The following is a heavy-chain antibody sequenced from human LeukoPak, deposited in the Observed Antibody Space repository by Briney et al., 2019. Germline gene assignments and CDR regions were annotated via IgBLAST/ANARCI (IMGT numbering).Heavy chain of an antibody. D-gene: IGHD2-21*01. J-gene: IGHJ4*02. CDR1: GFTFSNYA. CDR3: AKDFRIGYSAHFDY. V-gene: IGHV3-23*01. CDR2: ISSSGGST. Sequence: GSLRLSCIVSGFTFSNYAMSWVRQAPGKGLEWVSVISSSGGSTYSADSVRGRFTMSRDNSKNTLYLQMNSLRAEDTAVYYCAKDFRIGYSAHFDYWGQGALVTVSS.